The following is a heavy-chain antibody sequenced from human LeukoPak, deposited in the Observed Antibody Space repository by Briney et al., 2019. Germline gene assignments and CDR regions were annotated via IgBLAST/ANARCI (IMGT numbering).Heavy chain of an antibody. CDR1: GFTISDHY. D-gene: IGHD2-21*01. CDR3: AQFAKGG. J-gene: IGHJ4*02. V-gene: IGHV3-72*01. Sequence: GGSLRLSCAASGFTISDHYMDWVRQAPGKGLEWVGRIKHKAHSYTTEYAASVKGRFTISRDDSKSSLYLQMNSLKIEDTAVYYCAQFAKGGWGQGTLVTVSS. CDR2: IKHKAHSYTT.